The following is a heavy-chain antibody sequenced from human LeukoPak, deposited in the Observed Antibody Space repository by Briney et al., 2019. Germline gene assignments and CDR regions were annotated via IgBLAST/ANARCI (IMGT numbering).Heavy chain of an antibody. V-gene: IGHV3-30-3*01. Sequence: GGSLSLSCAASGFSFSAYAMHWVRQAPGKGLEWVAVISYDGTNKYYADSVKGRFTISRDNSKNTLYLQMNSLRPEDTAVYYCARDFLMASDYWGQGTLVTVSS. D-gene: IGHD3-10*01. CDR1: GFSFSAYA. J-gene: IGHJ4*02. CDR3: ARDFLMASDY. CDR2: ISYDGTNK.